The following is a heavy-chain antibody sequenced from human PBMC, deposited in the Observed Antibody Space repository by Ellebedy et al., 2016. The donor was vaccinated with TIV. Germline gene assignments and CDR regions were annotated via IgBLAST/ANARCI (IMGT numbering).Heavy chain of an antibody. D-gene: IGHD3-16*01. J-gene: IGHJ6*03. CDR1: GGTFSSYA. Sequence: SVKVSCXASGGTFSSYAISWVRQAPGQGLEWMGGIIPIFGTANYAQKFQGRVTITADESTSTAYMELSSLRSEDTAVYYCARVFKEGFDYYYYMDVWGKGTTVTVSS. CDR2: IIPIFGTA. V-gene: IGHV1-69*13. CDR3: ARVFKEGFDYYYYMDV.